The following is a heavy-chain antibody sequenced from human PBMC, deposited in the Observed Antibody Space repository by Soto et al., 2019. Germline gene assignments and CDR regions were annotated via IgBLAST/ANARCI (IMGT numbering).Heavy chain of an antibody. CDR1: GYTFTGHY. Sequence: ASVKVSCKASGYTFTGHYMHWVRQVSGKGLEYLGWLKSDDGGAYFAPKFQGRVTFTRDTSTTTVYVELSGLRSDDTAVYFCARDLCPLGSGSACPKHGFDLWGQGTPVTVSS. CDR2: LKSDDGGA. V-gene: IGHV1-2*02. J-gene: IGHJ4*02. CDR3: ARDLCPLGSGSACPKHGFDL. D-gene: IGHD3-10*01.